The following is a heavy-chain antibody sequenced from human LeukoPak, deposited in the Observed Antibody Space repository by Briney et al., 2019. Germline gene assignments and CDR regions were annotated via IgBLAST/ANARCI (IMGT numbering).Heavy chain of an antibody. D-gene: IGHD4-17*01. Sequence: SETLSLTCTVSGGSINNYYWSWIRQPPGEGLEWIGYVYYSGSTNYNPSLMGRLNISIDTSKNQFSLKLTSVTAADAAVYYCATLRPLKDEDVDFWGRGTLVTVSS. J-gene: IGHJ4*02. CDR2: VYYSGST. V-gene: IGHV4-59*01. CDR3: ATLRPLKDEDVDF. CDR1: GGSINNYY.